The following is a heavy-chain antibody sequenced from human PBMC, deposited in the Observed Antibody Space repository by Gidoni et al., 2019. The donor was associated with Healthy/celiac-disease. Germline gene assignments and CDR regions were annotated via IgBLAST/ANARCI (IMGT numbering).Heavy chain of an antibody. CDR2: TYYRSKWYN. Sequence: QVQLQQSGPGLVKPSQTLALTCAISGDSVSSNSTAWNWLRQSPSRGLEWLGRTYYRSKWYNDYAVSVKSRISINPDTSTNQFSLQLTSVTPEDTAVYYCARGSYYYGSGSAHFDYWGQGTLVTVSS. D-gene: IGHD3-10*01. J-gene: IGHJ4*02. CDR1: GDSVSSNSTA. V-gene: IGHV6-1*01. CDR3: ARGSYYYGSGSAHFDY.